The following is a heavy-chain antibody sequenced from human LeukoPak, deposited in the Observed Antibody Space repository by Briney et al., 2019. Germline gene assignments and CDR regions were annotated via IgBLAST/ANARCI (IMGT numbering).Heavy chain of an antibody. CDR2: ISYDGSNK. J-gene: IGHJ4*02. Sequence: PGRSLRLCCAASRFTFSSYAMHWVRQAPGKGLGWVAVISYDGSNKYYADSVKGRFTISRDNSKNTLYLQMNSLRAEDTAVYYWARDRQAWYTHFDYWGQGTLVTVSS. CDR1: RFTFSSYA. D-gene: IGHD1-14*01. V-gene: IGHV3-30-3*01. CDR3: ARDRQAWYTHFDY.